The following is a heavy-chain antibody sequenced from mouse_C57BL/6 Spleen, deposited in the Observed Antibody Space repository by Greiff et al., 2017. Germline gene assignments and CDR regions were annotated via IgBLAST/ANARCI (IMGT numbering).Heavy chain of an antibody. CDR1: GYTFTGYW. D-gene: IGHD1-1*01. J-gene: IGHJ4*01. CDR2: ILPGSGST. Sequence: KLSCKATGYTFTGYWIEWVKPRPGHGLEWIGEILPGSGSTNYNEKFKGKATFTADTSSNTAYMQLSSLTTEYSAIYYCAREESYGSSYVRAMDYWGQGTSVTVSS. CDR3: AREESYGSSYVRAMDY. V-gene: IGHV1-9*01.